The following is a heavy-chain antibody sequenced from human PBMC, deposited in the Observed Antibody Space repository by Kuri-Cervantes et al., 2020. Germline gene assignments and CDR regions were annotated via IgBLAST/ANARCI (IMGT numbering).Heavy chain of an antibody. CDR3: ARNPEPLVVVEYYYYGMDV. D-gene: IGHD2-15*01. CDR1: GFTFSSYG. Sequence: GESLKISCAASGFTFSSYGMHWVRQAPGKGLEWVAVIWYNGSNKYYADSVKGRFTISRDNSKNTLYLQMNSLRAEDTAVYYCARNPEPLVVVEYYYYGMDVWGQGTMVTVSS. CDR2: IWYNGSNK. J-gene: IGHJ6*02. V-gene: IGHV3-33*01.